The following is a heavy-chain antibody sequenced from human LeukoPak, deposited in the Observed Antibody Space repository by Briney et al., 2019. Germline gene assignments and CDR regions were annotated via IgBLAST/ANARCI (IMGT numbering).Heavy chain of an antibody. CDR1: GFTFSSYA. CDR2: INWNGGGT. CDR3: AKRSGVYSDNSGVFDY. J-gene: IGHJ4*02. D-gene: IGHD4-11*01. Sequence: PGGSLRLSCAASGFTFSSYAMTWVRQAPGKGLEWVSGINWNGGGTGYADSVKGRFTISRDNAKNSLYLQMNSLRAEDTALYYCAKRSGVYSDNSGVFDYWGQGSLVTVSS. V-gene: IGHV3-20*04.